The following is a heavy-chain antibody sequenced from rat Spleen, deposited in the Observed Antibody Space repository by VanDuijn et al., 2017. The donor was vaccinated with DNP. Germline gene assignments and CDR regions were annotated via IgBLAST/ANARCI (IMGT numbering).Heavy chain of an antibody. CDR2: MWYDGDT. D-gene: IGHD1-2*01. Sequence: QVQLKESGPGLVQPSETLSLTCTVSGFSLTSYSVSWVRQPSGKGPEWMGKMWYDGDTAYNSALKSRLSISRDTSKSQVFLKMNSLQTDDTGTYYCNSDSLNSSSFVYWGQGSLVTVSS. J-gene: IGHJ3*01. CDR1: GFSLTSYS. V-gene: IGHV2-63*01. CDR3: NSDSLNSSSFVY.